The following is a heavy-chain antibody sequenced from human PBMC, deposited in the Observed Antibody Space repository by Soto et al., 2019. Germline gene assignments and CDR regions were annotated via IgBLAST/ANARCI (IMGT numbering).Heavy chain of an antibody. CDR1: GYTFTSYD. CDR2: MNPNSGNT. Sequence: QVQLVQSGAEVKKPGASVKVSCKASGYTFTSYDINWVRQATGQGLEWMGWMNPNSGNTGYAQKFQGRVTMTRNTSISTAYMELSSLRSEDTAVSYCARDLGCSSTSCSTDAFDIWGQGTMVTVSS. CDR3: ARDLGCSSTSCSTDAFDI. V-gene: IGHV1-8*01. J-gene: IGHJ3*02. D-gene: IGHD2-2*01.